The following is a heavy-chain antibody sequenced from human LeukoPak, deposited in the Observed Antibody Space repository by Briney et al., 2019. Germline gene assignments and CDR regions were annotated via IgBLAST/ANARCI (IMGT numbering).Heavy chain of an antibody. CDR1: GFTFSDYY. J-gene: IGHJ3*01. D-gene: IGHD6-19*01. Sequence: GGSLRLSCAASGFTFSDYYMSWIRQAPGKGLEWVSYISSSGSTIYYADSVKGRFTISRDNAKNSLYLQMNSLRAEDTAVYYCARDPRRYSSGWFAFDVWGQGTMVTVSS. CDR3: ARDPRRYSSGWFAFDV. V-gene: IGHV3-11*04. CDR2: ISSSGSTI.